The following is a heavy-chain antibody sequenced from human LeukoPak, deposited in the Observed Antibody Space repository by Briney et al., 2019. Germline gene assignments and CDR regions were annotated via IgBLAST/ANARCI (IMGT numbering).Heavy chain of an antibody. V-gene: IGHV4-59*01. CDR2: MFHSGSP. J-gene: IGHJ4*02. CDR1: GDSISPYY. CDR3: ANGDYYGAGRAHY. D-gene: IGHD3-10*01. Sequence: SETLSLTCTVSGDSISPYYWGWIRQPPGKGLEWIGYMFHSGSPNYNPSLKSRLTISIDTSKNQFSLRLSSVTAADTAVYYCANGDYYGAGRAHYWGQGILVTVSS.